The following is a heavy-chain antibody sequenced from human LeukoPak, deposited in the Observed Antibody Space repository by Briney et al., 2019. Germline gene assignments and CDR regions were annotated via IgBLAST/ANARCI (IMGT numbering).Heavy chain of an antibody. CDR1: GFTFSSYW. Sequence: GGSLRLSCAASGFTFSSYWMSWVRQAPGKGLEWVANIKQDGSEKYYVDSVKGRFTISRDNAKNSLYLQMNSLRAEDTAVYYCARELNYDFWGGYYTGGYYYYYMDVWGKGTTVTVSS. D-gene: IGHD3-3*01. CDR2: IKQDGSEK. J-gene: IGHJ6*03. V-gene: IGHV3-7*01. CDR3: ARELNYDFWGGYYTGGYYYYYMDV.